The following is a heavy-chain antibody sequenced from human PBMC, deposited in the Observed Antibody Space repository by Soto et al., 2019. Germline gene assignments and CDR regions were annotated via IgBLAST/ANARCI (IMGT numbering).Heavy chain of an antibody. CDR3: AKDPLAGSVVVPAARFDY. V-gene: IGHV3-23*01. Sequence: LSSGASGFTFGSYAMRRVRQATGKGLEWVSAISGSGGSTYYADSVKGRFTIARDNSKNPLYLQMNSLRAEDTAVYYCAKDPLAGSVVVPAARFDYWGQGTLVTVSS. CDR1: GFTFGSYA. CDR2: ISGSGGST. J-gene: IGHJ4*02. D-gene: IGHD2-2*01.